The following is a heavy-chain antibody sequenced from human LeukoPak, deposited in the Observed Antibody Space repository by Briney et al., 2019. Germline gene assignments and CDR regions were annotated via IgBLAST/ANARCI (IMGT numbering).Heavy chain of an antibody. CDR2: ISNIGNTM. Sequence: GGSLRLSCAASGFTFSDHYMSWIRQAPGKGLEWDSYISNIGNTMYHADSVKGRFTISRDNAKNSLYLEMSSLRAEDTAVYYCARERITFGRVIVPNYFDSWGQGTLVTVSS. D-gene: IGHD3-16*02. CDR1: GFTFSDHY. CDR3: ARERITFGRVIVPNYFDS. V-gene: IGHV3-11*04. J-gene: IGHJ4*02.